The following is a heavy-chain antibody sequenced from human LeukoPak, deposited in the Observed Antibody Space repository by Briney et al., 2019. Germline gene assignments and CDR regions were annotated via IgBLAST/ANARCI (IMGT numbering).Heavy chain of an antibody. V-gene: IGHV3-30*02. Sequence: PGGSLRLSCEASGFTFSAYGMHWVRQAPGKGLEWVAFTRYDGSNKVYGDSVSGRFIISRDNSENTVYLQMNSLRPEDTAIYYCAKDDGTYYFDSWGRGTLVTVST. CDR2: TRYDGSNK. CDR3: AKDDGTYYFDS. J-gene: IGHJ4*02. CDR1: GFTFSAYG. D-gene: IGHD1-26*01.